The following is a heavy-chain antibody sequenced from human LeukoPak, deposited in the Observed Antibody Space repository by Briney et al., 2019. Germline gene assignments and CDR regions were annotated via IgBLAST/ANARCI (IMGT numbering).Heavy chain of an antibody. CDR1: GFTFYDFA. V-gene: IGHV3-9*01. Sequence: GGSLRLSCAASGFTFYDFAMHGGGQSPGKGLEWVSGISWNSDTTAYADSVKGRFTIDRDNAKNSLYLLMNSLRSEDTAFYYCAKAPHYYTSATYCYYFENWGQGSLFTVS. CDR2: ISWNSDTT. D-gene: IGHD3-10*01. J-gene: IGHJ4*02. CDR3: AKAPHYYTSATYCYYFEN.